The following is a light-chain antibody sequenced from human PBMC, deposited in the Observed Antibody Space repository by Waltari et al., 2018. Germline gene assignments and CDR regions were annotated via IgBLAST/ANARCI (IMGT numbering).Light chain of an antibody. CDR2: ASS. CDR1: QSVSSTY. Sequence: EIVLTQSPGTLSMSPGEGATLSCRASQSVSSTYMAWYQQRPGQAPRLLIYASSSRATGIPDRFSGSGSATDFTLTISRLEPEDFAVYYCQQYDGSPHTFGQGTKVEMK. J-gene: IGKJ1*01. CDR3: QQYDGSPHT. V-gene: IGKV3-20*01.